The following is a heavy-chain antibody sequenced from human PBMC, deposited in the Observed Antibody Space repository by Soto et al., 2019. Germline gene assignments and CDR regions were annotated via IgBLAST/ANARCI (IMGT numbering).Heavy chain of an antibody. CDR2: IKMDGSEK. CDR3: ATAERGESVSTLD. V-gene: IGHV3-7*01. CDR1: EFTFSNYW. Sequence: EVQLVESGGGLVQPGGSLRLSCAASEFTFSNYWMSWVRQAPVKGLEWVATIKMDGSEKYYLDSVKGRFTISRANAKNSLSLQMNSLRAEDTAVYYCATAERGESVSTLDLGPGTLVTFSS. D-gene: IGHD3-10*01. J-gene: IGHJ4*02.